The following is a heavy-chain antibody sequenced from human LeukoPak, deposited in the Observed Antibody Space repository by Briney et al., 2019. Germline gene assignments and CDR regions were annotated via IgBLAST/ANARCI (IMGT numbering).Heavy chain of an antibody. CDR3: ARSDGGFDY. J-gene: IGHJ4*02. Sequence: GGSLRLSCAASGFTFSSYCMHWVRQAPGKGLVWVSHIINDGSRTSYADSVKGRFTISRDNAKNTVYLQMNSLRAEDTAVYYCARSDGGFDYWGQGTLVTVSA. CDR2: IINDGSRT. CDR1: GFTFSSYC. D-gene: IGHD5-24*01. V-gene: IGHV3-74*01.